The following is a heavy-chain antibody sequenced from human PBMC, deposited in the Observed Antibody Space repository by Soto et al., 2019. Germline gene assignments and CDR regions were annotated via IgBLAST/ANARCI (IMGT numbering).Heavy chain of an antibody. Sequence: PSQTLSLTCAISGDSVSRNSATWNLIRQSPSRGLEWLGRTYYRSKWYYDYAVSVKSRITINPDTSKHQFSLHLNSVTPEDTAVYCCARDPVTAAAYFDYWGPGTLVTVSS. CDR2: TYYRSKWYY. D-gene: IGHD6-13*01. J-gene: IGHJ4*02. CDR1: GDSVSRNSAT. CDR3: ARDPVTAAAYFDY. V-gene: IGHV6-1*01.